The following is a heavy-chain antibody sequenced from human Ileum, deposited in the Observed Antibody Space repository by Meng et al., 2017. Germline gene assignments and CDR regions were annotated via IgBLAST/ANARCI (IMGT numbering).Heavy chain of an antibody. V-gene: IGHV3-33*01. CDR2: IWNDGSKK. J-gene: IGHJ4*02. D-gene: IGHD3-16*01. Sequence: KWLEWVEVIWNDGSKKYQADSVKGRFTISRDNSKNTLYLQMNNLRAEDTAVYYCARDMSAGLFYIDSWGQGSLVTVSS. CDR3: ARDMSAGLFYIDS.